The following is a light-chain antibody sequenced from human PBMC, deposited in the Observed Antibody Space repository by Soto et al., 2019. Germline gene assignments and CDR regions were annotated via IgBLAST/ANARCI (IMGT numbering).Light chain of an antibody. CDR2: EVR. CDR1: SSDVGGYNY. V-gene: IGLV2-14*01. Sequence: QSVLTQPASVSGSPGQSITISCTGTSSDVGGYNYVSWYQQYAGKAPKLIIYEVRNRPSGISSRFSGSRSGNTASLTISGLQPEDEGDYYCSAYTARSTLVFGGGTKVTVL. J-gene: IGLJ3*02. CDR3: SAYTARSTLV.